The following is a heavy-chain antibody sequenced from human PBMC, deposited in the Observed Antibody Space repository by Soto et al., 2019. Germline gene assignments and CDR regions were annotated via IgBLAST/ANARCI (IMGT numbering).Heavy chain of an antibody. J-gene: IGHJ5*02. CDR3: ARYLNTAGWFDP. V-gene: IGHV4-31*03. CDR1: GGPISIGGYF. Sequence: PSETLSLTCSVSGGPISIGGYFWSCVRQHPGKGLEWIGYISYSGSTYYNPSLKSRLTISVDTSKNQFSLQLRSVTAADTALYHCARYLNTAGWFDPWGQGTLVTVSS. CDR2: ISYSGST. D-gene: IGHD2-2*01.